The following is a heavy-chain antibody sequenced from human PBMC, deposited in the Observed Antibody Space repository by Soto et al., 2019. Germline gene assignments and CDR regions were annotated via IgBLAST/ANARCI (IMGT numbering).Heavy chain of an antibody. J-gene: IGHJ6*04. CDR2: IYWDDHK. CDR3: THKGQYPDSGMCGRDCYMDV. D-gene: IGHD3-10*01. V-gene: IGHV2-5*02. Sequence: QITLKESGPTLVKPTQTLTLTCTFSGFSLTPYGVAVGWIRQPPGKAPEWLALIYWDDHKTFRSSLKSRLTITKDTSKNQVVLTMTNMDPVDTATYYCTHKGQYPDSGMCGRDCYMDVWGKGTTVTVSS. CDR1: GFSLTPYGVA.